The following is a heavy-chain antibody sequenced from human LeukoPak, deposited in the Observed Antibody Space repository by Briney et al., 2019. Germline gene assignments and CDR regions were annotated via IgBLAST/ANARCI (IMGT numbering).Heavy chain of an antibody. CDR1: GFTFSSSW. V-gene: IGHV3-7*03. J-gene: IGHJ3*02. Sequence: PGGSLRLSCAASGFTFSSSWMSWVRQAPGKGLEWVANIKKDGSEKYYVDSVKGRFTISRDNAKNSLYLQMNSLRAEDTAVYYCAGGSYGDCVFDIWGQGTMVTVSS. CDR3: AGGSYGDCVFDI. D-gene: IGHD4-17*01. CDR2: IKKDGSEK.